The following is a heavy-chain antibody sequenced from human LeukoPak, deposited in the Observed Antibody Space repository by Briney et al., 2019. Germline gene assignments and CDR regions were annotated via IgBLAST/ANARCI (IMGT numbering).Heavy chain of an antibody. CDR2: ISAYNGNT. CDR3: AREGVRGVIDY. V-gene: IGHV1-18*04. Sequence: ASVKVSCKASWYTFTSYGISWVRQAPGQRLEGMGWISAYNGNTNYAQKLQGRGTMLTDTSTSTAYMELRSLRSDDTAVYYCAREGVRGVIDYWGQGTLVTVSS. J-gene: IGHJ4*02. CDR1: WYTFTSYG. D-gene: IGHD3-16*01.